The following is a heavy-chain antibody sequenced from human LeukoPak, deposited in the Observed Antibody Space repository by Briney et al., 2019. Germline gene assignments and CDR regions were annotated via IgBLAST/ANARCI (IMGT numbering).Heavy chain of an antibody. V-gene: IGHV1-69*02. Sequence: SVKVSCKASGYIFIDHYMHWVRQAPGQGLEWMGRIIPILGIANYAQKFQGRVTITADKSTSTAYMELSSLRSEDTAVYYCASPMGSLNYYGMDVWGQGTTVTVSS. CDR2: IIPILGIA. D-gene: IGHD3-10*01. CDR1: GYIFIDHY. CDR3: ASPMGSLNYYGMDV. J-gene: IGHJ6*02.